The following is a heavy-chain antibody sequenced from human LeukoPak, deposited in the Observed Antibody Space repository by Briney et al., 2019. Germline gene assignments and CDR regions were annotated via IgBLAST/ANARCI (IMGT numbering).Heavy chain of an antibody. CDR3: ARGAVAGLPGFDY. D-gene: IGHD6-19*01. V-gene: IGHV1-18*01. Sequence: KFQGRVTMTTDTSTSTAYMELKSLRSDDTAVYYCARGAVAGLPGFDYWGQGTLVTVSS. J-gene: IGHJ4*02.